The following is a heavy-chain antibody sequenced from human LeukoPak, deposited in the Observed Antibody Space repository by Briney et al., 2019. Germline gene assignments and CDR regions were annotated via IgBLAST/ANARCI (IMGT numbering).Heavy chain of an antibody. D-gene: IGHD2-2*01. CDR1: GFTFGDYA. J-gene: IGHJ4*02. CDR3: TSSTSFYY. CDR2: IRSKAYGGAT. Sequence: GGSLRLSCTASGFTFGDYAMSWVRQAPGKGLEWVGFIRSKAYGGATEHAASVKGRFTISRDDSKSIAYLQMNSLKTEDTAVYYCTSSTSFYYWGQGTLVTVSS. V-gene: IGHV3-49*04.